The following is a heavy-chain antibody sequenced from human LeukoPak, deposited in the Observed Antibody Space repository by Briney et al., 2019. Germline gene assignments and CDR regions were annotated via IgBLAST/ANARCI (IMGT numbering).Heavy chain of an antibody. V-gene: IGHV4-39*01. D-gene: IGHD3-10*01. CDR2: IYYSGST. Sequence: KPSETLSLTCTVSGGSISSSSYYWGWIRQPPGKGLEWIGSIYYSGSTYYNPSLKSRVTISVDTSKNQFSLKLSSVTAADTAVYYCARVWFGELFDWGQGTLVTVSS. CDR3: ARVWFGELFD. J-gene: IGHJ4*02. CDR1: GGSISSSSYY.